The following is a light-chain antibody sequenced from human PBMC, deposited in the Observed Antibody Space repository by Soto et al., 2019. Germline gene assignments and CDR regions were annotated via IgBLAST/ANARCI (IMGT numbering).Light chain of an antibody. J-gene: IGKJ1*01. CDR2: DAS. V-gene: IGKV1-33*01. CDR1: QDISNY. CDR3: QQYYSYPGT. Sequence: DIQMTQSPSSLSASVGDRVTITCQASQDISNYLNWFQQKPGKAPKLLIYDASGLETGVPSRFSGSGSGTDFTLTISCLQSEDFATYYCQQYYSYPGTFGQGTKVDIK.